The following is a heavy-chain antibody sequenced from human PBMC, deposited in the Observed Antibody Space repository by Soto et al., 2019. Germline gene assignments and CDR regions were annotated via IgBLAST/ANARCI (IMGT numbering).Heavy chain of an antibody. V-gene: IGHV3-7*03. J-gene: IGHJ5*02. CDR2: IKHDGSDQ. CDR3: AHTKVAVVPAGNRVYLLDP. CDR1: GFTFRGLW. D-gene: IGHD2-2*01. Sequence: GGLLRLSCAASGFTFRGLWMSWVRQTPGKGLEWVAIIKHDGSDQWYVDSVKGRFTITKDTSRNQVVLTMTNMDPVDTATYFCAHTKVAVVPAGNRVYLLDPWGQGTLVTVSS.